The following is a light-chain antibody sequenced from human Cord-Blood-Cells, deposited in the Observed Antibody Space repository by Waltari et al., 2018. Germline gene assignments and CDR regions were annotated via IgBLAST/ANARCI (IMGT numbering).Light chain of an antibody. J-gene: IGLJ3*02. V-gene: IGLV2-23*03. CDR3: CSYAGSSTFYWV. CDR1: SSDVGSYNL. CDR2: EGS. Sequence: QSALTQPASVSGSPGQSITISCTGTSSDVGSYNLVSWYQQHPGKAPKLRIYEGSKRPSGVSNRFSGSKSGNTASLTISGLQAEDEADYYCCSYAGSSTFYWVFGGGTKLTVL.